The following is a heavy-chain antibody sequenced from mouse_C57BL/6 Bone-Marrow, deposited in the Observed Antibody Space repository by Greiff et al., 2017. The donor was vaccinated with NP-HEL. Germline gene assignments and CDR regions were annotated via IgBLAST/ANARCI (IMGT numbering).Heavy chain of an antibody. CDR1: GYTFTSYW. J-gene: IGHJ3*01. D-gene: IGHD1-1*01. CDR2: LHPSDSDT. CDR3: ARHEDSYYYGFAY. V-gene: IGHV1-74*01. Sequence: QVQLKESGAELVKPGASVKVSCKASGYTFTSYWMHWVKQRPGQGLEWIGRLHPSDSDTNYNQQFKGKATLTADKSSSTVYMELSRLTSEDSAVYFCARHEDSYYYGFAYWGQGTLVTVSA.